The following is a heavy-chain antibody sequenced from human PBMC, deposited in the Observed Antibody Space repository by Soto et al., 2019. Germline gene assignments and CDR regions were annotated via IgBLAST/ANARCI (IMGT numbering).Heavy chain of an antibody. CDR3: ARDTNPAYYDFWSGYIDAFDI. D-gene: IGHD3-3*01. CDR1: GFTFSSYS. J-gene: IGHJ3*02. Sequence: GGSLRLSCAASGFTFSSYSMNWVRQAPGKGLEWVSYISSSSSTIYYADSVKGRFTISRDNAKNSLYLQMNSLRAEYTAVYYCARDTNPAYYDFWSGYIDAFDIWGQGTMVTVSS. V-gene: IGHV3-48*01. CDR2: ISSSSSTI.